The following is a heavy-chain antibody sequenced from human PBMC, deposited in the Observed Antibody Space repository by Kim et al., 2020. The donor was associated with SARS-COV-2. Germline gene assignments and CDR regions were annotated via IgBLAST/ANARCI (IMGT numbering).Heavy chain of an antibody. V-gene: IGHV3-7*01. Sequence: YYVDSVKGRFTISRDNAKNSLYLQMNSLRAEDTAVYYCARDHQYSYGPEDWGQGTLVTVSS. D-gene: IGHD5-18*01. J-gene: IGHJ4*02. CDR3: ARDHQYSYGPED.